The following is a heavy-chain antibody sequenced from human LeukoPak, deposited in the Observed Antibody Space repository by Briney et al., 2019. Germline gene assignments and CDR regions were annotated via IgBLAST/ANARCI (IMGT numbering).Heavy chain of an antibody. CDR2: VYYSGST. V-gene: IGHV4-59*01. CDR3: ARGRVSSSSWNSAYYYYFYMDV. D-gene: IGHD6-13*01. Sequence: SETLSLTCTVSGGSISTYYWNWIRQPPGKGLEWIGYVYYSGSTNYNPSLKSRVTISIDTSKNHFSLRLSSLTAADTAVYFCARGRVSSSSWNSAYYYYFYMDVWGKGTTVTVSS. CDR1: GGSISTYY. J-gene: IGHJ6*03.